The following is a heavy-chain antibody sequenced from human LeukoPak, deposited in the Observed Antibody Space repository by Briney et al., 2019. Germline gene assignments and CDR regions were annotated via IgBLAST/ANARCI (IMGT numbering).Heavy chain of an antibody. CDR2: ISWNSGSI. V-gene: IGHV3-9*01. D-gene: IGHD3-22*01. Sequence: GRSLRLSCAASGFTFDDYAMHWIRQAPGKGLEWVSGISWNSGSIGYADSVKGRFTISRDNAKNSLYLQMNSLRAEDTAVYYCARDLSYYDSSGYGYWGQGTLVTVSS. CDR1: GFTFDDYA. J-gene: IGHJ4*02. CDR3: ARDLSYYDSSGYGY.